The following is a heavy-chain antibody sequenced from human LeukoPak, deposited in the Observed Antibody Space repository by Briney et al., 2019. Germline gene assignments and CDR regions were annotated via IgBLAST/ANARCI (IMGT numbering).Heavy chain of an antibody. V-gene: IGHV1-2*06. CDR1: GYTFTGYY. CDR2: INPNSGGT. CDR3: ARGMYYFDY. J-gene: IGHJ4*02. Sequence: ASVKVSCKASGYTFTGYYMHWVRQAPGQGLEWMGRINPNSGGTNYAQKFQGRVTMTTDTSTSTAYMELRSLRSDDTAVYYCARGMYYFDYWGQGTLVTVSS.